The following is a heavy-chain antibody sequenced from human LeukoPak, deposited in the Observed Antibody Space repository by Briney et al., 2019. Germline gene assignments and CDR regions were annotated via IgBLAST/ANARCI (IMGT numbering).Heavy chain of an antibody. CDR1: GFTFDDYA. Sequence: PGGSLRLSCAASGFTFDDYAMHWVRHAPGKGLEWVSGISWNSGSIGYADSVKGRFTISRDNAKNSLYLQMNSLRAEDTALYYCAKDSRYYYDSSGYSWFDPWGQGTLVTVSS. J-gene: IGHJ5*02. D-gene: IGHD3-22*01. CDR2: ISWNSGSI. V-gene: IGHV3-9*01. CDR3: AKDSRYYYDSSGYSWFDP.